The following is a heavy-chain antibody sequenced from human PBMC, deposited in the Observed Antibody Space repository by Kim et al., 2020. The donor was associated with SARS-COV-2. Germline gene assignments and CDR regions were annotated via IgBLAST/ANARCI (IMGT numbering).Heavy chain of an antibody. V-gene: IGHV3-74*01. CDR3: AWPSSGYYYPAS. J-gene: IGHJ4*02. Sequence: GSLRLSCAASGFTFSTYWMHWVRQAPGKGLEWVSRIKADGSATDYAGSVQGRFTISRDNAKNTLYLQMNSLRAEDTAVYYCAWPSSGYYYPASWGQGTLVTVSS. CDR1: GFTFSTYW. CDR2: IKADGSAT. D-gene: IGHD3-22*01.